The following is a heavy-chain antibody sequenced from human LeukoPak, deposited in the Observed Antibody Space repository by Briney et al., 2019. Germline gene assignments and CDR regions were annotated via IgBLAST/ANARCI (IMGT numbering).Heavy chain of an antibody. CDR2: IYYSGST. Sequence: SETLSLTCTVSGGSIGSYYWSWIRQPPGKGLEWIGYIYYSGSTNYNPSLKSRVTISVDTSKNQFSLKLSSVTAADTAVYHCARTTCSGGSCRFDYWGQGTLVTVSS. J-gene: IGHJ4*02. V-gene: IGHV4-59*01. CDR1: GGSIGSYY. D-gene: IGHD2-15*01. CDR3: ARTTCSGGSCRFDY.